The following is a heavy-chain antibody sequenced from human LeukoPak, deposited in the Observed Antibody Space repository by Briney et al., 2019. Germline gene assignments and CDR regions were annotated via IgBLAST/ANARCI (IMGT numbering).Heavy chain of an antibody. D-gene: IGHD2-8*01. CDR3: ARDRLMVYAGPWFDP. V-gene: IGHV4-4*07. CDR2: IYTSGST. Sequence: SETLSLTCTASGGSISSYYWSWIRQPAGKGLEWIGRIYTSGSTNYNPSLKSRVTMSVDTSKNQFSLKLSSVTAADTAVYCCARDRLMVYAGPWFDPWGQGTLVTVSS. CDR1: GGSISSYY. J-gene: IGHJ5*02.